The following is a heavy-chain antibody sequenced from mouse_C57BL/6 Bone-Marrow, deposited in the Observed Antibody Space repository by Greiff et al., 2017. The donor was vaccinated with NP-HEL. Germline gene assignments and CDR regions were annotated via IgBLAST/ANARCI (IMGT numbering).Heavy chain of an antibody. CDR3: AKIYYDSWFAY. CDR1: GYTFTSYG. CDR2: IYPRSGNT. D-gene: IGHD2-4*01. V-gene: IGHV1-81*01. Sequence: QVQLQQSGAELARPGASVKLSCKASGYTFTSYGISWVKQRTGQGLEWIGEIYPRSGNTYYNEKFKGKATLTADKSSSTAYMELRSLTSEDSAVDFCAKIYYDSWFAYWGQGTLVTVSA. J-gene: IGHJ3*01.